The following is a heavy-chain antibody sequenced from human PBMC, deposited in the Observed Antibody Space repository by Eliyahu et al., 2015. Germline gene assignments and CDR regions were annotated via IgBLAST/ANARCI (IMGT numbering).Heavy chain of an antibody. D-gene: IGHD6-13*01. J-gene: IGHJ6*02. V-gene: IGHV4-59*01. CDR2: IYYSGST. CDR3: ARARKSAAGTFYYYYGMDV. Sequence: QVQLQESGPGLVKPSETLSLXCTXSGGSISSXXWSWIRQPPGKGLEWIGYIYYSGSTNYNPSLKSRVTISVDTSKNQFSLKLSSVTAADTAVYYCARARKSAAGTFYYYYGMDVWGQGTTVTVSS. CDR1: GGSISSXX.